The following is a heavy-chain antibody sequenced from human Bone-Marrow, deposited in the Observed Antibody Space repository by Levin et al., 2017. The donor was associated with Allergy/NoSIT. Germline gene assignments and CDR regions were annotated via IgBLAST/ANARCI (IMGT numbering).Heavy chain of an antibody. J-gene: IGHJ3*02. CDR2: IYYSGNT. CDR1: SDSISSTSHY. CDR3: AREGYYGSEKEDAFDI. Sequence: TGGSLRLSCAVSSDSISSTSHYWGWIRQPPGKGLEWIGSIYYSGNTYYDPSLKSRVTISVDTSKNQFSLKLRSVTAADTAVYYCAREGYYGSEKEDAFDIWGQGTLVIVSS. D-gene: IGHD3-16*01. V-gene: IGHV4-39*01.